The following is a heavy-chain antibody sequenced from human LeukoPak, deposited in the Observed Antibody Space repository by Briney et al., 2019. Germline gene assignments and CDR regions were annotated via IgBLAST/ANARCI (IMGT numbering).Heavy chain of an antibody. CDR2: ISGGGVGT. Sequence: PGGSLRLSCAASGFTFSNYAMSWVRQAPGKGLEWVSAISGGGVGTYYAASVKGRFTISRDNSKNTLYLQMNSLRAEDTAVYYCAKAVTVASFDYWGQGTLVTVSS. CDR1: GFTFSNYA. V-gene: IGHV3-23*01. J-gene: IGHJ4*02. CDR3: AKAVTVASFDY. D-gene: IGHD4-17*01.